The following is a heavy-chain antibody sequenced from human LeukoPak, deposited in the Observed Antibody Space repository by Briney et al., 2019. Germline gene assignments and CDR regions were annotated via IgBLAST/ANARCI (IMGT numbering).Heavy chain of an antibody. V-gene: IGHV3-7*01. D-gene: IGHD6-6*01. CDR2: IKQDGSEK. J-gene: IGHJ4*02. CDR1: GFTFSSYW. Sequence: PGGSLRLSCAASGFTFSSYWMSWVRQAPGKGLEWVANIKQDGSEKYYVDSVKGRFTISRDNSKNTLYLQMNSLRAEDTAVYYCARGPYSSSSPFDYWGQGTLVTVSS. CDR3: ARGPYSSSSPFDY.